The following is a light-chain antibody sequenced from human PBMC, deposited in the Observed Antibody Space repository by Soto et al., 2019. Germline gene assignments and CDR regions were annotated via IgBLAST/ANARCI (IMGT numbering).Light chain of an antibody. CDR2: ENN. J-gene: IGLJ1*01. CDR1: RSNIGAGYE. Sequence: QSVLTQPPSVSEALGQRVTISCTGSRSNIGAGYEAHWYQQVPGTAPKLLIYENNNRPSGVPDRFSGSKSGTSASLAITGLQAEDEAEYYCQSYDSSLSGYVFGTGTKLTGL. CDR3: QSYDSSLSGYV. V-gene: IGLV1-40*01.